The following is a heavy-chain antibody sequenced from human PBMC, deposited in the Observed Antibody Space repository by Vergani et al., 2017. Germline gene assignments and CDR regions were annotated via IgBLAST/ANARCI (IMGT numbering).Heavy chain of an antibody. CDR3: VHRLGYFDWDGYFDV. Sequence: QITLRASGPTLVKPTQTLTLTCTFSGFSLTTGGEGVGWIRQPPGRALEWLAFVYWNDDERYSPSLKSRVTITKDTSKNEVILTMATMDPVDTATYYCVHRLGYFDWDGYFDVWGPGTMVTVSS. CDR2: VYWNDDE. J-gene: IGHJ3*01. CDR1: GFSLTTGGEG. V-gene: IGHV2-5*01. D-gene: IGHD3-9*01.